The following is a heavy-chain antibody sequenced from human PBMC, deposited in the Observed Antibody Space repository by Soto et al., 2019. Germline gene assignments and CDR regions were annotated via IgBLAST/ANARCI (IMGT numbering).Heavy chain of an antibody. CDR3: ARHFNHMYGDDYFDY. Sequence: GGSLRLSCAASGFTFSSYGMHWVRQAPGKGLEWVAVIWYDGSNKYYADSVKGRFTISRDNSKNTLYLQMNSLRAEDTAVYYCARHFNHMYGDDYFDYWGQGTLVTVSS. CDR2: IWYDGSNK. D-gene: IGHD4-17*01. V-gene: IGHV3-33*01. CDR1: GFTFSSYG. J-gene: IGHJ4*02.